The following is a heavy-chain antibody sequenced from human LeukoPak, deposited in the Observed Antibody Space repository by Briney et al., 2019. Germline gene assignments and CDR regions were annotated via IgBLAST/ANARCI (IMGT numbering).Heavy chain of an antibody. J-gene: IGHJ5*02. V-gene: IGHV4-59*01. D-gene: IGHD3-10*01. Sequence: KPSETLSLTCTVSGGSISSYYWSWIRQPPGKGLEWIGYIYYSGSTNYNPSLKSRVTISVDTSKNQFSLKLSSVTAADTAVYYCARERSYYDNWFDPWGQGTLVTVSS. CDR3: ARERSYYDNWFDP. CDR1: GGSISSYY. CDR2: IYYSGST.